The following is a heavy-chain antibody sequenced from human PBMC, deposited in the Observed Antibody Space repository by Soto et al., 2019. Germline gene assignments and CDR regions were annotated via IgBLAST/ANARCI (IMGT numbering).Heavy chain of an antibody. CDR1: GGSISGYY. J-gene: IGHJ4*02. Sequence: QVPLQESGPGLVKPSETLSLTCTVSGGSISGYYWSWIRQPPGKGLEWIGYIYYRGSTSYTPSLKRRVTISLDTSTNQFSLKLSSVTAADTAVYYCARDVANGLEYWGQGTLVTVSS. V-gene: IGHV4-59*01. CDR2: IYYRGST. CDR3: ARDVANGLEY. D-gene: IGHD2-21*01.